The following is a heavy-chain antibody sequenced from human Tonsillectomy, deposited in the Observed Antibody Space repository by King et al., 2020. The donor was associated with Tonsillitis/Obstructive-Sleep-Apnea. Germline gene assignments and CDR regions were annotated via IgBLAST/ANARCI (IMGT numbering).Heavy chain of an antibody. J-gene: IGHJ4*02. CDR2: IYNSGST. V-gene: IGHV4-59*01. Sequence: VQLQESGPGLVKPSETLSLTCTVSSASISSYSWSWIRQPPGKGLEWIGYIYNSGSTNYNPSLKSRVTISVDTSKNQFSLKLSSVTTVDTAVYYCARAPLATTVDYWGQGTLVTVSS. CDR1: SASISSYS. CDR3: ARAPLATTVDY. D-gene: IGHD1-1*01.